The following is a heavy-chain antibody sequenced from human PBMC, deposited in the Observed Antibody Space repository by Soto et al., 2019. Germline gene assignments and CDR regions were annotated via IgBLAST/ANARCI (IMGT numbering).Heavy chain of an antibody. CDR1: GYTFTSYA. J-gene: IGHJ5*02. D-gene: IGHD3-22*01. CDR3: SITMMVVRFDP. V-gene: IGHV1-3*01. CDR2: INAGNGNT. Sequence: ASVKVSCKASGYTFTSYAMHWVRQAPGQRLEWMGWINAGNGNTKYSQKFQGRVTITRDTSASTAYMELSSLISEDTAVYYGSITMMVVRFDPWGQGPRVTVFS.